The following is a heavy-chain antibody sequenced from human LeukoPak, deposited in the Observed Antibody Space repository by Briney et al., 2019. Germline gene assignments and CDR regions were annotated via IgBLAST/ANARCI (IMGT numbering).Heavy chain of an antibody. CDR2: IYYSGSA. V-gene: IGHV4-38-2*02. CDR1: GYSISSGYY. Sequence: SETLSLTCTVSGYSISSGYYWGWIRQPPGKGLEWIGNIYYSGSAYYNASLESRVTISIDTSKNQFSLKLNSVTAADTAMYYCAKSGGYGLIDYWGQGTLVTVSS. D-gene: IGHD1-26*01. CDR3: AKSGGYGLIDY. J-gene: IGHJ4*02.